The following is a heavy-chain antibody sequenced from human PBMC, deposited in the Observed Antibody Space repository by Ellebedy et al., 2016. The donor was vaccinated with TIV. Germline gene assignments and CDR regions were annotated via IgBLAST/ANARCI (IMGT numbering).Heavy chain of an antibody. D-gene: IGHD4-23*01. J-gene: IGHJ3*02. V-gene: IGHV1-18*01. CDR1: GYRFSSYG. CDR3: ARVYGDNPEAFDI. CDR2: ISASNGDI. Sequence: AASVKVSCKASGYRFSSYGVGWARQAPGQGLEWVGWISASNGDIKYSQTVQGKVNLTTDTSTNTASMDLRSLRSDDTAVYYCARVYGDNPEAFDIWGQGTMVTVSS.